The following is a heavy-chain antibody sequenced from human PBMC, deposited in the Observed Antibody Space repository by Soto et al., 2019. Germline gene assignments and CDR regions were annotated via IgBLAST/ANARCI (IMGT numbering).Heavy chain of an antibody. V-gene: IGHV4-31*03. D-gene: IGHD2-2*01. CDR2: IYYSGST. CDR1: GVSISSGGYY. Sequence: SETLSLTCTVSGVSISSGGYYWIWIRQHPGKGLEWIGYIYYSGSTYYNPSLKSRVTISVDTSKNQFSLKLSSVTAADTAVYYCARDFERVPAAMWVKKPYYYMDVWGKGTTVTVSS. J-gene: IGHJ6*03. CDR3: ARDFERVPAAMWVKKPYYYMDV.